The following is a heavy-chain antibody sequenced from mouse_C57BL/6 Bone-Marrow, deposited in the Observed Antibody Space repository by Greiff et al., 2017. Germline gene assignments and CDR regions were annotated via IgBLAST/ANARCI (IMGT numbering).Heavy chain of an antibody. J-gene: IGHJ3*01. V-gene: IGHV1-74*01. D-gene: IGHD1-1*01. CDR2: IHPSDSDT. Sequence: VQLQQPGAELVKPGASVKVSCKASGYTFTSYWMHWVKQRPGQGLEWIGRIHPSDSDTNYNQKFKGKATLTVDKSSSTAYLQLSSLTSEDSAVYYCEIGGGSSYGSFAYWGQGTLVTVSA. CDR1: GYTFTSYW. CDR3: EIGGGSSYGSFAY.